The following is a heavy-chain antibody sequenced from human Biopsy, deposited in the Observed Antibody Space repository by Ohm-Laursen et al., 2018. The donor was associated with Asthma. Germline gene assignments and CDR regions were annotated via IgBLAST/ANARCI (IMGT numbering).Heavy chain of an antibody. CDR3: AKERCYDFWSGHPI. J-gene: IGHJ3*02. CDR1: GFTVSTNG. CDR2: MSFDGRQT. D-gene: IGHD3-3*01. Sequence: SLRLSCTASGFTVSTNGMHWVRQAPGKGLEWVAVMSFDGRQTYYADSVKGRFTISRDNSKNTLYLQMNSLRAEDTAVYYCAKERCYDFWSGHPIWGQGTRVTVSS. V-gene: IGHV3-30*18.